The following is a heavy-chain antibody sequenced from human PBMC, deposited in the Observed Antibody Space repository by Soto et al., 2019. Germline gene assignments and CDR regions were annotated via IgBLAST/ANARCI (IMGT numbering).Heavy chain of an antibody. Sequence: PSETLSLTCAVSGGSISSGGYSWSWIRQPPGKGLEWIGYIYHSGSTYYNPSLKSRVTISVDRSKNQFSLKLSSVTVADTAVYYCARGVYYYGSGSYYKTQTYYFDYWGQGTLVTVSS. V-gene: IGHV4-30-2*01. D-gene: IGHD3-10*01. CDR1: GGSISSGGYS. J-gene: IGHJ4*02. CDR3: ARGVYYYGSGSYYKTQTYYFDY. CDR2: IYHSGST.